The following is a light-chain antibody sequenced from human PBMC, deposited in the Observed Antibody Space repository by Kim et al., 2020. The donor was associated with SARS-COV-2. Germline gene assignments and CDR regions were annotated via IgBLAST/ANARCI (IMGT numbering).Light chain of an antibody. Sequence: QSVLTQPPSVSGAPGQRVTISCTGSSSNIGAGYAVHWYQQFPGTAPNLLIYDNTNRPSGVPDRFSGSKSGTSASLASTGLQAEDEADYYCQSYDSSLSGSVFGGGTKVTVL. V-gene: IGLV1-40*01. CDR2: DNT. CDR1: SSNIGAGYA. J-gene: IGLJ3*02. CDR3: QSYDSSLSGSV.